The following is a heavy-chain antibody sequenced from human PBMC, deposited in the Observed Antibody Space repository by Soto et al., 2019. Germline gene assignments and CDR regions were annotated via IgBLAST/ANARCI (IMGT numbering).Heavy chain of an antibody. D-gene: IGHD3-3*02. V-gene: IGHV4-39*01. CDR2: MFYGVST. CDR1: GSSINSSGYY. J-gene: IGHJ4*02. CDR3: ARLPSRHLVDY. Sequence: QLQVQESGPGLVKPSETLSLTCTVSGSSINSSGYYWGWIRQPPGKGLEWIGSMFYGVSTYYNPSLKSRVTVSVYTSKNQFSLNLRSVTAADTAVYYCARLPSRHLVDYWGQGTLVTVSS.